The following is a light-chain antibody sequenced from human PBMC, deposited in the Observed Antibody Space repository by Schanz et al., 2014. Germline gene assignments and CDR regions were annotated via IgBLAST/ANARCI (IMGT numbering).Light chain of an antibody. CDR2: GAS. Sequence: EIVLTQSPGTLSLSPGERATLSCRASQSVNSDYLAWYQQRPGQAPRLLIYGASTRASDFPDRFSGSGSGTDFTLTISRLETEDFAVYYCQQYSNWPRTFGQGTTVEIK. J-gene: IGKJ1*01. CDR1: QSVNSDY. CDR3: QQYSNWPRT. V-gene: IGKV3-20*01.